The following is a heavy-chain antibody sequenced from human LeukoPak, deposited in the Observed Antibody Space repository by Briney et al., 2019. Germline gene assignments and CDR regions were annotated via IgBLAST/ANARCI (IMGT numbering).Heavy chain of an antibody. CDR3: ANEYSKGDV. CDR2: ISGSGTST. Sequence: GGSLRLSCEASGFIFTNYAMNWVRQAPGKGLECVSSISGSGTSTYYADSVKGRFTSSRDNSKNTLYLQMNSLRAEDTAIYYCANEYSKGDVWGQGTTVTVSS. CDR1: GFIFTNYA. J-gene: IGHJ3*01. D-gene: IGHD4-11*01. V-gene: IGHV3-23*01.